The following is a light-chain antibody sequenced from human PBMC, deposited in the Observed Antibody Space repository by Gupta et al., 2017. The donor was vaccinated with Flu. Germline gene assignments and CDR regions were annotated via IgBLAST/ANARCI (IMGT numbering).Light chain of an antibody. J-gene: IGKJ1*01. Sequence: DIVMTQSPDSLAVSLGERATINCKSSQSVLSSSNNKNYLAWYQQKPGQPPKLLIYWAPTRESGVPDRFSGSGSGTDFTLTISSLQAEDVAVYYCQQCSSPPTFGQGTRVEIK. CDR3: QQCSSPPT. CDR1: QSVLSSSNNKNY. CDR2: WAP. V-gene: IGKV4-1*01.